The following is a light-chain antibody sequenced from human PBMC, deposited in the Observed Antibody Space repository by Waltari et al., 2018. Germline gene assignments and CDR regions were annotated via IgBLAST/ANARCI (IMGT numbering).Light chain of an antibody. Sequence: DIQMTQSPSSLSASVGDRVTITCRASQSISSYLNWYQQKPGRAPKLLIYEASNLVTGVPSRFSGTGSGTLFTLTISSLEPDDFATYYCQQFVGYPYTFGQGTKVETK. J-gene: IGKJ2*01. CDR1: QSISSY. CDR2: EAS. V-gene: IGKV1-5*03. CDR3: QQFVGYPYT.